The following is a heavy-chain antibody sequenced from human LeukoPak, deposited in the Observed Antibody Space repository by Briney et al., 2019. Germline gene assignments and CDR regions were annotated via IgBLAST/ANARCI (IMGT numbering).Heavy chain of an antibody. D-gene: IGHD5-12*01. CDR3: ARKEEIYTFFDY. CDR1: GLIFRKYC. V-gene: IGHV3-7*03. CDR2: IKPDGSEK. J-gene: IGHJ4*02. Sequence: GGSLRLSCAASGLIFRKYCMTWVRQAPGKGLEWVASIKPDGSEKYYLGYVKGRFTISRDNARDSLYLQMNSLRAEDTVLYYCARKEEIYTFFDYWGQGTLVTVSS.